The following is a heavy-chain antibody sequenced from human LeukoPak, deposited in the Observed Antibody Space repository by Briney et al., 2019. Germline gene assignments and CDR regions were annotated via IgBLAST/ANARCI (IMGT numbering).Heavy chain of an antibody. CDR2: ITISGRTA. D-gene: IGHD3-16*01. CDR1: GFTFSNYA. V-gene: IGHV3-23*01. Sequence: GGSLRLSCLASGFTFSNYAMSWVRQAPGKGLEWVSGITISGRTAYYADSVKGRFTISRDNFKNTLYLQMNSLRAEDTAVYFCARDVEGGTFDIWGQGTTVTVSS. J-gene: IGHJ3*02. CDR3: ARDVEGGTFDI.